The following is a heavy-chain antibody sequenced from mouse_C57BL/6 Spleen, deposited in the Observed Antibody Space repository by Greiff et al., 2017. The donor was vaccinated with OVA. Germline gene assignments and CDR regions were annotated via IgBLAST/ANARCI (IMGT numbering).Heavy chain of an antibody. CDR2: ISSGSSTI. D-gene: IGHD2-3*01. Sequence: EVQRVESGGGLVKPGGSLKLSCAASGFTFSDYGMHWVRQAPEKGLEWVAYISSGSSTIYYADTVKGRFTISRDNAKNTLFLQMTSLRSEDTAMYYCAKPIDGYLFAYWGQGTLVTVSA. J-gene: IGHJ3*01. V-gene: IGHV5-17*01. CDR1: GFTFSDYG. CDR3: AKPIDGYLFAY.